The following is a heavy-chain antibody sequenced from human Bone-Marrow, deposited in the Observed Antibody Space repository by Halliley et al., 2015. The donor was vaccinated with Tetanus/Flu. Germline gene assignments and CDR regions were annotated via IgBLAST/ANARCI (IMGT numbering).Heavy chain of an antibody. V-gene: IGHV1-3*04. J-gene: IGHJ4*02. D-gene: IGHD6-19*01. CDR3: ARDDGSAWTLDY. Sequence: QMQLVQSGAEVKKPGASVKVSCKASGYTFNKHALHWVRQAPGQRLEWMGWINTDTADTEYSQKFQDRVTITRDISASTAYMDLSSLRSEDTALYYCARDDGSAWTLDYWGQGTLVTVSS. CDR2: INTDTADT. CDR1: GYTFNKHA.